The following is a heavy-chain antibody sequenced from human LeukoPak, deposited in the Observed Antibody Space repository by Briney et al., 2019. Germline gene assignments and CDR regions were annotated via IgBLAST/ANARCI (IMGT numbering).Heavy chain of an antibody. V-gene: IGHV3-21*05. Sequence: GGSLRLSCAASGFTLVSYNMNWVRQAPGKGLEWVAYISSSSSLIYYAGSVKGRFTISRDNAKNTLYLQMNSLRAEDTAVYYCARDRDLFAVAGPRGWFDPWGQGTLVTVSS. J-gene: IGHJ5*02. CDR3: ARDRDLFAVAGPRGWFDP. CDR2: ISSSSSLI. D-gene: IGHD6-19*01. CDR1: GFTLVSYN.